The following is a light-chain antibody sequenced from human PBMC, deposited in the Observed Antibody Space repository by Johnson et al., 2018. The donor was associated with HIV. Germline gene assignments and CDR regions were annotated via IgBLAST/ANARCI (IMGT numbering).Light chain of an antibody. CDR2: ENN. CDR1: SSNIGNNY. J-gene: IGLJ1*01. Sequence: QSVLTQPPSVSAAPGQKVTISCSGSSSNIGNNYVSWYQQLPGTAPKLLIYENNKRPSGIPDRFSGSRSGTSATLGITGLQTGDEADYYCGTWHSSLGAGGVFGTGTKVTGL. CDR3: GTWHSSLGAGGV. V-gene: IGLV1-51*02.